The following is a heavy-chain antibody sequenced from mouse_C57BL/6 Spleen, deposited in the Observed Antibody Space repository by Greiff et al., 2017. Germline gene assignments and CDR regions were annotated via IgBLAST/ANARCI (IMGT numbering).Heavy chain of an antibody. CDR2: INPNNGGT. CDR1: GYTFTDYY. J-gene: IGHJ3*01. V-gene: IGHV1-26*01. D-gene: IGHD2-4*01. Sequence: VQLQQSGPELVKPGASVKISCKASGYTFTDYYMNWVKQSHGKSLEWIGDINPNNGGTSYNQKFKGKATLTVDKSSSTAYMELRSLTSEDSAVYDCASPYDYDGWFAYWGQGTLVTVSA. CDR3: ASPYDYDGWFAY.